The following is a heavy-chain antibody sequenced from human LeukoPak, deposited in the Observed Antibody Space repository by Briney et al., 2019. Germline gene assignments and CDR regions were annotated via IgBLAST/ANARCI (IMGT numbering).Heavy chain of an antibody. CDR3: ARSYSGFGYALHDY. CDR1: GYTFTDYY. CDR2: INPNSGGT. V-gene: IGHV1-2*02. D-gene: IGHD1-26*01. Sequence: ASVKVSCKASGYTFTDYYMHWVRQAPGQGLEWMEWINPNSGGTNYAQKFQGRVTMTRDTSISTAYMELSSLRSDDTAMYYCARSYSGFGYALHDYWGQGTLVTVSS. J-gene: IGHJ4*02.